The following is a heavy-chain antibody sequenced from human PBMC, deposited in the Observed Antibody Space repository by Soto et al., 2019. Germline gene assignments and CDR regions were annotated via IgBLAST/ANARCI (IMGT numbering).Heavy chain of an antibody. D-gene: IGHD6-19*01. CDR3: ASPKAVAGSRGWFDP. V-gene: IGHV4-39*01. CDR2: IYYSGST. CDR1: GGSISSSSYY. J-gene: IGHJ5*02. Sequence: QLQLQESGPGLVKPSETLSLTCTVSGGSISSSSYYWGWIRQPPGEGLEWIGTIYYSGSTYYNPSLKRRVTLXXDXSXXQFSLKLSSVTAADTAVYYCASPKAVAGSRGWFDPWGQGTLVTVSS.